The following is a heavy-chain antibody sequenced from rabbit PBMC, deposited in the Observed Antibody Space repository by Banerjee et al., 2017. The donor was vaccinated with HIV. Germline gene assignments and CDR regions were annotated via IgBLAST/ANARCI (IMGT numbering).Heavy chain of an antibody. Sequence: QEQLEESGGDLVKPEGSLTLTCTASGFSFSNKYVMCWVRQAPGKGLEWIGCINTSSGNTVYASWAKGRFTISKTSSTTVTLQMTSLTAADTATYFCARTSGSGWSFDLWGPGTLVTVS. CDR1: GFSFSNKYV. CDR2: INTSSGNT. CDR3: ARTSGSGWSFDL. J-gene: IGHJ4*01. V-gene: IGHV1S45*01. D-gene: IGHD8-1*01.